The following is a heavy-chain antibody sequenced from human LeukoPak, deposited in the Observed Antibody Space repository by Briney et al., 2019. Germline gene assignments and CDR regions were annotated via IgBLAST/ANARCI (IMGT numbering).Heavy chain of an antibody. V-gene: IGHV3-13*01. Sequence: GSLRLSCAASGFTFSTYDMHWVRQAKGKGLEWVSAIGTAAATSYPGSVKGRFTISRDNAKNSLYLQMNSLRVGDTAVYYCVSEGAASEHNDAFDIWGRGTMVTVSS. CDR1: GFTFSTYD. J-gene: IGHJ3*02. D-gene: IGHD1-26*01. CDR3: VSEGAASEHNDAFDI. CDR2: IGTAAAT.